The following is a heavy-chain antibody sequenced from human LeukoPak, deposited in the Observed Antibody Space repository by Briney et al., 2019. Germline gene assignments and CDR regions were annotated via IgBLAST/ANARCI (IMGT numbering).Heavy chain of an antibody. Sequence: PLQTLSLTCTVSGGSIYSGDYYWSWIRQPPGKGLEWIGYIFYSGSTNYNPSLKSRVTISVDTSKNQFSLKLSSVTAADTAVYYCARGGAVALLDYWGQGTLVTVSS. D-gene: IGHD6-19*01. V-gene: IGHV4-30-4*08. J-gene: IGHJ4*02. CDR1: GGSIYSGDYY. CDR2: IFYSGST. CDR3: ARGGAVALLDY.